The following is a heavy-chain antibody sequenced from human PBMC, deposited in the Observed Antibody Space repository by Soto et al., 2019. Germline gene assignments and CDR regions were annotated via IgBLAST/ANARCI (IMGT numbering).Heavy chain of an antibody. V-gene: IGHV3-23*01. CDR3: ARQIYDSDTGPNFQYYFDS. CDR1: GFTFSTYA. CDR2: ISGSGVST. Sequence: PGGSLRLSCAASGFTFSTYAMSWVRQAPGKGLEWVSAISGSGVSTYYADSVKGRFTISRDNSKNTVYLQVNSLRAEDTAVYYCARQIYDSDTGPNFQYYFDSWGQGTPVTVSS. D-gene: IGHD3-22*01. J-gene: IGHJ4*02.